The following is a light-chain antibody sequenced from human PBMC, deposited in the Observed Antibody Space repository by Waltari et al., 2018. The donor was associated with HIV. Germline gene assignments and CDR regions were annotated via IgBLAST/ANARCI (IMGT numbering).Light chain of an antibody. CDR3: CSYAGSSTRYV. CDR2: GVS. J-gene: IGLJ1*01. CDR1: SSDVGSSYF. Sequence: QSALTQPLSGSGSPGQSITIPRTATSSDVGSSYFAPCYQPHPGKAPKLMIYGVSKRPSGVSNRFSGSKSGNTASLTISGLQAEDEADYYCCSYAGSSTRYVFGTGTKVTV. V-gene: IGLV2-23*02.